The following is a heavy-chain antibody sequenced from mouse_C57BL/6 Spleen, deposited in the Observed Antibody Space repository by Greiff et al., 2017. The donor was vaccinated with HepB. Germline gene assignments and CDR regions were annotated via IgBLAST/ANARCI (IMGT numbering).Heavy chain of an antibody. Sequence: VQLQQSGAELVRPGSSVKLSCKASGYTFTSYWMDWVKQRPGQGLEWIGNIYPSDSETHYNQKFKDKATLTVDKSSSTAYMQLSSLTSEDSAVYYGARYPSYYSNYSWFAYWGQGTLVTVSA. CDR2: IYPSDSET. CDR1: GYTFTSYW. CDR3: ARYPSYYSNYSWFAY. V-gene: IGHV1-61*01. D-gene: IGHD2-5*01. J-gene: IGHJ3*01.